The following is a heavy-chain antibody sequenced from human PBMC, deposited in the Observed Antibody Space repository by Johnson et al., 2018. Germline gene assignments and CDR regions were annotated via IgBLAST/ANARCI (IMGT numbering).Heavy chain of an antibody. D-gene: IGHD6-13*01. CDR2: IGTAGDT. CDR3: AKGHAAGTDWYFDL. CDR1: GFTFSSYD. Sequence: VQLVQSGGDLVQPGGSLRLSCAASGFTFSSYDMHWVRQGTGTGLEWVSAIGTAGDTYYPGSVTGRFTISTENAKNSLYLQMNSLRAGDTSVYSWAKGHAAGTDWYFDLWGRGTLVTVSS. V-gene: IGHV3-13*01. J-gene: IGHJ2*01.